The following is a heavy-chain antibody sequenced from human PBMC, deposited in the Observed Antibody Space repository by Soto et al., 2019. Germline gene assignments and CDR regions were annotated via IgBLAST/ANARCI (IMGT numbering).Heavy chain of an antibody. CDR3: AKWTTLTPGDFDY. CDR1: GFTFSSYG. J-gene: IGHJ4*02. D-gene: IGHD4-4*01. Sequence: QVQLVESGGGVVQPGRSLRLSCAASGFTFSSYGMHWVRQAPGKGLEWVAVISYDGSNKYYADSVKGRFTISRDNSKNTMYLQMNSLRAEDTAVYYCAKWTTLTPGDFDYWGQGTLVTVSS. V-gene: IGHV3-30*18. CDR2: ISYDGSNK.